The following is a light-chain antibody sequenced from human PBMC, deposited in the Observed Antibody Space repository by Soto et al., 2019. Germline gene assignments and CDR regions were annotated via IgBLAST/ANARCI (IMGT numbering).Light chain of an antibody. CDR1: RSIGNY. CDR3: RQSYSTPYS. CDR2: LTS. Sequence: DIQMTQSPSSLSASVGDRVTITCRASRSIGNYLNWYQQKPESAPKLLIYLTSSLQSGVPSRFSGSGSGTDFTLTISSLQREDFPTYYCRQSYSTPYSFGQGTKLEIK. V-gene: IGKV1-39*01. J-gene: IGKJ2*01.